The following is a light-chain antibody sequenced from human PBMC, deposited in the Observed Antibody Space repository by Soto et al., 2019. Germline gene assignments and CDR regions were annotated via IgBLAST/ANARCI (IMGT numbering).Light chain of an antibody. J-gene: IGKJ2*01. Sequence: EIVMTQSPATLSVSPGERATLSCRASQSVSSNLAWYQQKPGQAPRLLIYGASTRATGIPARFSGSGSGTDFTLTIGSLQSEDFAVYYFQQYNNGPYTFGQGTKLEIK. CDR2: GAS. V-gene: IGKV3-15*01. CDR1: QSVSSN. CDR3: QQYNNGPYT.